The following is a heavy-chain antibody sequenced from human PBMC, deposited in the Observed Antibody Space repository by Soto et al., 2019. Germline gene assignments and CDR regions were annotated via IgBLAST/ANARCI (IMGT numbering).Heavy chain of an antibody. J-gene: IGHJ4*02. V-gene: IGHV4-31*02. CDR2: IHYRGNT. Sequence: WTWIRQRPGKGLEWIGYIHYRGNTYYNQAFKSRLTISADTSKRQFSLRLSSVTAADTAVYYCARDLPESGYFDYWGQGALVTVSS. CDR3: ARDLPESGYFDY. D-gene: IGHD1-26*01.